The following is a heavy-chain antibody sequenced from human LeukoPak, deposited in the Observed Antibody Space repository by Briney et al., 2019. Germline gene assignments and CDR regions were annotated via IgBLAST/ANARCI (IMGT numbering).Heavy chain of an antibody. CDR3: ARQSGWLIDY. CDR1: GGSISSYY. J-gene: IGHJ4*02. D-gene: IGHD6-19*01. V-gene: IGHV4-59*08. Sequence: SETLSLTCTVSGGSISSYYWSWIRQPPGKGLEWIGYIYYSGSTNYNPSLKSRVTISVDTSKNQFSLKLGSVTAADTAVYYCARQSGWLIDYWGQGTLVTVSS. CDR2: IYYSGST.